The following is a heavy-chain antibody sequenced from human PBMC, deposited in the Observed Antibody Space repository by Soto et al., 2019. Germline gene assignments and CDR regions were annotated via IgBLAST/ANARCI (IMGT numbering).Heavy chain of an antibody. CDR1: GYSFTSYW. J-gene: IGHJ6*02. CDR3: ARHAGDYYYYGMDV. D-gene: IGHD2-2*01. Sequence: GESLKIYCKGSGYSFTSYWISWVRQMPGKGLEWMGRIDPSDSYTNYSPSFQGHVTISADKSISTAYLQWSSLKASDTAMYYCARHAGDYYYYGMDVWGQGTTVTVSS. CDR2: IDPSDSYT. V-gene: IGHV5-10-1*01.